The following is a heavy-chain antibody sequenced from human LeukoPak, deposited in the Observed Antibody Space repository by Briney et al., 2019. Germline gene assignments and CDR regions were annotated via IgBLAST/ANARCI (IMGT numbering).Heavy chain of an antibody. D-gene: IGHD3-16*01. CDR3: ARDRGEEKDLDY. Sequence: GGSLRLSCAASGFTFSSYSMNWVRQAPGKGLEWVSSISSSSSYIYYADSVKGRFTISRDNAKNSLYLQMNSLRAEDTAVYYCARDRGEEKDLDYWGQGTLVTVSS. CDR1: GFTFSSYS. CDR2: ISSSSSYI. V-gene: IGHV3-21*01. J-gene: IGHJ4*02.